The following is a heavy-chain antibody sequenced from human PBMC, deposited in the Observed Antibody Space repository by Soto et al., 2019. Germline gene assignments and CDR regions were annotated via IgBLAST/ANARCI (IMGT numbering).Heavy chain of an antibody. CDR1: GFTFSSYG. Sequence: QVQLVESGGGVVQPGRSLRLSCAASGFTFSSYGMHWVRQAPGKGLEWVAVISYDGSNKYYADSVKGRFTIPRDNSKNTLYLQMNSLRAEDTAVYYCAKKYSRGWYDWFDPWGQGTLVTVSS. V-gene: IGHV3-30*18. CDR2: ISYDGSNK. CDR3: AKKYSRGWYDWFDP. J-gene: IGHJ5*02. D-gene: IGHD6-19*01.